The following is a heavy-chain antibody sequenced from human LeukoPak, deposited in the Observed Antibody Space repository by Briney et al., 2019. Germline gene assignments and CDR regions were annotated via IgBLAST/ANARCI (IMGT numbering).Heavy chain of an antibody. D-gene: IGHD2-8*01. Sequence: GGSLRLSCAASGFTFSSYWMHWVRQAPGKGLVWVSRINSDGSSTSYADSVKGRFTISRDNAKNTLYLQMNSLRAEDTAVYYCARVWTDIVLMVYAGGDYYYYYMDVWGKGTTVTVSS. CDR1: GFTFSSYW. CDR2: INSDGSST. J-gene: IGHJ6*03. V-gene: IGHV3-74*01. CDR3: ARVWTDIVLMVYAGGDYYYYYMDV.